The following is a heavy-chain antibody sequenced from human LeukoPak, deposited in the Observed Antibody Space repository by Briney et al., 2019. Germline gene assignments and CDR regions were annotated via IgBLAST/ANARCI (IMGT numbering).Heavy chain of an antibody. CDR3: GRESFGGHCSRTGCFQYTWVDP. Sequence: SETLSLTCTVSGGSISSLYWTWIRQPPGKGLEWIGNIHNSGSTNYNPSLKSRVTISVDTAKNQFSLRLNPVTAADTAVYYCGRESFGGHCSRTGCFQYTWVDPWGQGSLVTVSS. V-gene: IGHV4-59*11. J-gene: IGHJ5*02. CDR2: IHNSGST. D-gene: IGHD2-2*01. CDR1: GGSISSLY.